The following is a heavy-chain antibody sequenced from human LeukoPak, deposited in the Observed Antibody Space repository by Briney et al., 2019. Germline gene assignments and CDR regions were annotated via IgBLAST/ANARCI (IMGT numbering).Heavy chain of an antibody. CDR2: IKTSGST. CDR1: GGSFSGYY. Sequence: PSETLSLTCAVYGGSFSGYYWSWIRQPAGKGLEWIGRIKTSGSTKYNPSLKSRVTISFDTSRNQFSLKLTSVTAADTAVYYCATSAMGQGFDPWGQGTLVTVTS. V-gene: IGHV4-59*10. CDR3: ATSAMGQGFDP. D-gene: IGHD5-24*01. J-gene: IGHJ5*02.